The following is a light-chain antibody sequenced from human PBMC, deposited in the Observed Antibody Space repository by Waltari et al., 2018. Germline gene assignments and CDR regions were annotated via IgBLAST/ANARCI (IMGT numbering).Light chain of an antibody. CDR1: QSLLHSIGKTY. CDR3: MQTIEFWT. CDR2: EAS. Sequence: DVVMTQTTLSLSVTPGQPASISCKSSQSLLHSIGKTYLFWYLPKPGQPPQLLIYEASNRFSGVPDRCSGSGSGTDFTLKISRVEAEDVGVYYCMQTIEFWTFGQGTKVEIK. V-gene: IGKV2D-29*01. J-gene: IGKJ1*01.